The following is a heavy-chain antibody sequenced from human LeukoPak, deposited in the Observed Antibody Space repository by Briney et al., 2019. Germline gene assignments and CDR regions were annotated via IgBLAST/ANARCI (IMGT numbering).Heavy chain of an antibody. Sequence: SQTLSLICTVSGGSISSGSYYWSWIRQPAGKGLEWIGRIYTSGSTNYNPSLKSRVTISVDTSKNQFSLKLSSVTAADTAVYYCARGYYGSGSYYLHDYWGQGTLVTVSS. CDR3: ARGYYGSGSYYLHDY. CDR2: IYTSGST. J-gene: IGHJ4*02. CDR1: GGSISSGSYY. V-gene: IGHV4-61*02. D-gene: IGHD3-10*01.